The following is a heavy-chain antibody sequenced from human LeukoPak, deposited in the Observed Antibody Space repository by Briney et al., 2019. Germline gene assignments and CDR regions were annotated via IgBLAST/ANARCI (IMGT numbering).Heavy chain of an antibody. J-gene: IGHJ3*02. Sequence: GGSLRLSCAASGLTVSSNYMSWVRQAPGKGLEWVSEIYSDGSTYYAASVKGRFSISRDNSKNTVYLQMNSLRAEDTAVYYCARELRDHGVFDIWGQGTMVTVSS. CDR1: GLTVSSNY. V-gene: IGHV3-53*01. CDR2: IYSDGST. D-gene: IGHD1-14*01. CDR3: ARELRDHGVFDI.